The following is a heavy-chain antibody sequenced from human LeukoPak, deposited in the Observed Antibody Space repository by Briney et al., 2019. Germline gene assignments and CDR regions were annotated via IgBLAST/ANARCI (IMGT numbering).Heavy chain of an antibody. J-gene: IGHJ4*02. V-gene: IGHV4-59*01. D-gene: IGHD4-23*01. Sequence: SETLSLTCTVSGGSISGYYWSWIRQPPGKGLEWIGYIYYSGSANYNPSLKSRVTISVDTSKNQFSLKLSSVTAADTAVYYCARAYGGNHPFDYWGQGTLVTVSS. CDR1: GGSISGYY. CDR2: IYYSGSA. CDR3: ARAYGGNHPFDY.